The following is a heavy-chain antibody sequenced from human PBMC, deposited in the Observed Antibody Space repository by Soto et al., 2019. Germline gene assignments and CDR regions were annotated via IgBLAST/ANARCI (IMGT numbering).Heavy chain of an antibody. J-gene: IGHJ4*02. CDR1: GVTFSSYW. CDR3: ARESTGWHDY. D-gene: IGHD6-19*01. CDR2: INSDGSNI. V-gene: IGHV3-74*01. Sequence: GGSLRLSCVASGVTFSSYWMHWVRQAPGKGLVWVSHINSDGSNIRYAESVKGRFTISRDNAKNTLYLQMNSLRAEDTAVYSCARESTGWHDYWGQGTLVTVSS.